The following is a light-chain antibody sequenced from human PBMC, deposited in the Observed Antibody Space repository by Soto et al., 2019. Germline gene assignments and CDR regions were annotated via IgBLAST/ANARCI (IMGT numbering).Light chain of an antibody. V-gene: IGKV1-39*01. CDR2: AAS. CDR3: QQSYSTPPKT. CDR1: QSISSY. Sequence: DIQMTQSPSSLSASVGDRVTITCRAGQSISSYLNWYQQKPGKAPKLLIYAASSLQSGVPSRFSGSGSGTDFTLTISSLQPEDFATYYCQQSYSTPPKTFGQGTKVEIK. J-gene: IGKJ1*01.